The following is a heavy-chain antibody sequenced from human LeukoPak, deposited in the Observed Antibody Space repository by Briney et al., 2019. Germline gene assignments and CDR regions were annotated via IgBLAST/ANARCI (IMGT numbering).Heavy chain of an antibody. CDR2: INPSGGST. J-gene: IGHJ3*02. CDR3: ARVSYDTSGSQGFDI. D-gene: IGHD3-22*01. Sequence: ASVKVSCKASGYTITSYYMHWVRQAPGQGLEWMGIINPSGGSTNYAQKFQGRVTMTRDTSTRTVYMELSSLRSEDTAVYYCARVSYDTSGSQGFDIWGQGTMVTVSS. CDR1: GYTITSYY. V-gene: IGHV1-46*01.